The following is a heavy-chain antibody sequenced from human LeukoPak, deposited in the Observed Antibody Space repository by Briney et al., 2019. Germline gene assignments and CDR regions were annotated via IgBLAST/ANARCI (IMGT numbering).Heavy chain of an antibody. CDR2: ISGSGDII. D-gene: IGHD3-16*01. Sequence: GGSLRLSCAAAGFTFNNYAMSWVRQAPGKGLEWVSSISGSGDIIYYGDSAKGRFTISRDNSKNTLFVQMDSLRGDDTAEYYCARGSCGNTNCHIDYWGQGTLVTVSS. J-gene: IGHJ4*02. V-gene: IGHV3-23*01. CDR3: ARGSCGNTNCHIDY. CDR1: GFTFNNYA.